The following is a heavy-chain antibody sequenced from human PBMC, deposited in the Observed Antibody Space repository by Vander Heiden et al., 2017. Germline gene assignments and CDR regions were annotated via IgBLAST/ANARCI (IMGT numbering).Heavy chain of an antibody. V-gene: IGHV1-69*01. Sequence: QVQLVQSGAEVKKPGSSVKVSCKAPGASFTSYAFSWVRQAPGQGLEWMGGIIPVFGSLHYAQKFRGRLTIAADEGSSSASMELSSLRSEDTAVYFCAKEVEIPASGFLGAFDIWGQGTTVTVFS. D-gene: IGHD6-13*01. CDR3: AKEVEIPASGFLGAFDI. CDR2: IIPVFGSL. CDR1: GASFTSYA. J-gene: IGHJ3*02.